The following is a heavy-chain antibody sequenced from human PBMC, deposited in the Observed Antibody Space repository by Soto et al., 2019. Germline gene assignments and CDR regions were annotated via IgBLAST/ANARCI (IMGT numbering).Heavy chain of an antibody. V-gene: IGHV3-23*01. D-gene: IGHD3-22*01. Sequence: EVQLLESGGGLVQPGGSLRLSCAASGFTFSSYAMSWVRQAPGKGLEWVSAISGSGGSTYYADSVKGRFTISRDNSKNTLYMQMNSLRAEDTAVYYCAKGYDSSGYYPTYFDYWGQGTLVTVSS. J-gene: IGHJ4*02. CDR3: AKGYDSSGYYPTYFDY. CDR1: GFTFSSYA. CDR2: ISGSGGST.